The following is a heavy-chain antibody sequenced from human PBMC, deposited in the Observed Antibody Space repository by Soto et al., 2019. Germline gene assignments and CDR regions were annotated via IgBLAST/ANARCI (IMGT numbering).Heavy chain of an antibody. CDR1: GFSLSTSGVG. D-gene: IGHD4-17*01. V-gene: IGHV2-5*02. Sequence: QITLKESGPTLVKPTQTLTLTCTFSGFSLSTSGVGVGWIRQPPGKALDWLALIYWDDDTRYSPSLKNRLSSTKDTSKNQVVLTMTNMDPVDTATDYCAHRTTYEVTTPFFDYWGQGTLVTVSS. CDR2: IYWDDDT. J-gene: IGHJ4*02. CDR3: AHRTTYEVTTPFFDY.